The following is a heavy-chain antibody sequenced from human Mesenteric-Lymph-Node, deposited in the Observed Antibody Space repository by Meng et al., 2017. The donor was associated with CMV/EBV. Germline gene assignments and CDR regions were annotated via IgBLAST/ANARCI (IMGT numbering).Heavy chain of an antibody. CDR2: ISYDGSNK. CDR3: AREKSVLRYFDWLLEGEDGMDV. J-gene: IGHJ6*02. V-gene: IGHV3-30*04. Sequence: GESLKISCAASGFTFSSYAMHWVRQAPGKGLEWVAVISYDGSNKYYADSVKGRFTISRDNSKNTLYLQMNSLRAEDTAVYYCAREKSVLRYFDWLLEGEDGMDVWGQGTTVTVSS. D-gene: IGHD3-9*01. CDR1: GFTFSSYA.